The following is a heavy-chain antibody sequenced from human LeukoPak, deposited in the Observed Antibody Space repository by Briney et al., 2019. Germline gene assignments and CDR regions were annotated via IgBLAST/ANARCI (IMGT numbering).Heavy chain of an antibody. CDR1: GGSISSYY. CDR2: IYSSGST. CDR3: AREREYYDSTGYYYDFGMDV. Sequence: SETLSLTCTVSGGSISSYYWGWIRQPPGKGLEWSGRIYSSGSTSYNPSLESRVTMSADTSKNQFSLKLSSVTAADTAVYFCAREREYYDSTGYYYDFGMDVWGQGTTVTVSS. J-gene: IGHJ6*02. V-gene: IGHV4-4*07. D-gene: IGHD3-22*01.